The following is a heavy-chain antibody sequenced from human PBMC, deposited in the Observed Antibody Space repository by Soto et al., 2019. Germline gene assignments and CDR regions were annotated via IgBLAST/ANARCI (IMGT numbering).Heavy chain of an antibody. CDR3: AKQIQYYLSYMDV. J-gene: IGHJ6*03. CDR1: GFTFSSYS. Sequence: GGSLRLSCAASGFTFSSYSMNWVRQAPGKGLEWVSSISSSSSYIYYADSVKGRFTISRDNSKNTLYLQMNSLRAEDTAVYYCAKQIQYYLSYMDVWGKGTTVTVSS. CDR2: ISSSSSYI. V-gene: IGHV3-21*04. D-gene: IGHD3-16*01.